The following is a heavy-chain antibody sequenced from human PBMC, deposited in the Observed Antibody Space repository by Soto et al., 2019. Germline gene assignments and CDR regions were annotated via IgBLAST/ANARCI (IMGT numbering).Heavy chain of an antibody. Sequence: EVQLLESGGGWVQPGGSLRLSCAASGFTFSNYAMSWVRQAPGKGLEWVSAISTSGGTTYYADSVKGRFIISRDNSKNTLSLQMNSLRAEDTAVYYCASSKGAYSNYITWGQGTLVTVSS. CDR3: ASSKGAYSNYIT. CDR1: GFTFSNYA. V-gene: IGHV3-23*01. J-gene: IGHJ5*02. D-gene: IGHD4-4*01. CDR2: ISTSGGTT.